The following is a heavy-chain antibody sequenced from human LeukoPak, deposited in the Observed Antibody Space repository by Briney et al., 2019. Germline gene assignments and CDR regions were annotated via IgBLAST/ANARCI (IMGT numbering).Heavy chain of an antibody. V-gene: IGHV1-69*04. D-gene: IGHD3-9*01. Sequence: ASVKVSCKASGGTFSSYAISWVRQAPGQGLEWMGRIIPILGIANYAQKFQGRVTITADKSTSTAYMELSSLRSEDTAVYYCARVPYYDIFDYWGQGTLVAVS. CDR3: ARVPYYDIFDY. CDR2: IIPILGIA. J-gene: IGHJ4*02. CDR1: GGTFSSYA.